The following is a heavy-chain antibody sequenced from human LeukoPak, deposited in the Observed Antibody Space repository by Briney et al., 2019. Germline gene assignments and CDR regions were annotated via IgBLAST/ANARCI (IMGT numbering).Heavy chain of an antibody. CDR1: GGSTSSGSYY. J-gene: IGHJ6*02. CDR2: IYTSGST. V-gene: IGHV4-61*02. D-gene: IGHD2-2*01. CDR3: ARDPERYQLSKDYYYGMDV. Sequence: PSETLSLTCTVSGGSTSSGSYYWSWIRQPAGKGLEWIGRIYTSGSTNYNPSLKSRVTISVDTSKHQFSLKLSSVTAADTAVYYCARDPERYQLSKDYYYGMDVWGQGTTVTVSS.